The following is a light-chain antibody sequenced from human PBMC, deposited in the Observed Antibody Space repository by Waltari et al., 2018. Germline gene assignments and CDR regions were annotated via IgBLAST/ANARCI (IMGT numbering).Light chain of an antibody. CDR1: STDFGGYNY. V-gene: IGLV2-14*03. Sequence: QSALPQPASVSGSPGQSITIPCTGTSTDFGGYNYVSWYQQHPGKAPNLLIFDINNRPSGISDRFSGSKSGNTASLTISGLQAEDEADYYCSSYRLGSTLEVFGGGTKLTVL. CDR2: DIN. J-gene: IGLJ2*01. CDR3: SSYRLGSTLEV.